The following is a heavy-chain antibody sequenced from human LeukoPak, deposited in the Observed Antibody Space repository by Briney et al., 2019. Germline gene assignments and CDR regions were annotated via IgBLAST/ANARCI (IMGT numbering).Heavy chain of an antibody. J-gene: IGHJ4*02. CDR2: IYYSGST. CDR1: GGSISSYY. D-gene: IGHD5-12*01. CDR3: ARVAYSGYGLDY. Sequence: PSETLSLTCTVSGGSISSYYWSWIRQPPGKGLEWIGYIYYSGSTNYNPSLKSRVTISVDTSKNQFSLKLSSVTAADTAVYYCARVAYSGYGLDYWGQGTLVTVSS. V-gene: IGHV4-59*01.